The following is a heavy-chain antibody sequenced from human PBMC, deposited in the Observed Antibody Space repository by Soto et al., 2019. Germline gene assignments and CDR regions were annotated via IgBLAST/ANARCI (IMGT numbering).Heavy chain of an antibody. Sequence: GGSLRLSCAASGFTFSEYYMSWIRQAPGKGLEWVSYISSSGSTIYYADSVKGRFTISRHNAKNSLYLQMNSLRAEDTAVYYCARSSYSCYGRGRYDYWGQGTLVTVSS. J-gene: IGHJ4*02. CDR1: GFTFSEYY. V-gene: IGHV3-11*04. CDR2: ISSSGSTI. D-gene: IGHD5-12*01. CDR3: ARSSYSCYGRGRYDY.